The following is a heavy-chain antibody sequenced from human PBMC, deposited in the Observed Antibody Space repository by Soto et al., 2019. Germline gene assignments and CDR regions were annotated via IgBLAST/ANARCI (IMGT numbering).Heavy chain of an antibody. V-gene: IGHV4-30-2*01. J-gene: IGHJ6*02. CDR3: ARVPGT. Sequence: QLQLQESGSGLVKPSQTLSLTCAVSGGSVSSGGYSWSWIRQPPGKGLEWIGYIYHSGSTYYNPSLRGRVTLSVDRSKTQFSLKLSSVTAADPAVYYCARVPGTWGQGTTVTVSS. CDR2: IYHSGST. CDR1: GGSVSSGGYS.